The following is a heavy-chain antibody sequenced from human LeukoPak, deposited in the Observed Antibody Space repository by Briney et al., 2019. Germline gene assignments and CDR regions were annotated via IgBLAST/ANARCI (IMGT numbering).Heavy chain of an antibody. J-gene: IGHJ4*02. CDR3: ARVRDSRSWYYFDY. D-gene: IGHD6-13*01. Sequence: GASVKVSCKASGGTFSSYAISWVRQAPGQGLEWMGGIIPIFGTANYAEKFQGRVTITTDESTSTAYMELSSLRSEDTAVYYCARVRDSRSWYYFDYWGEGTLVTVSS. V-gene: IGHV1-69*05. CDR2: IIPIFGTA. CDR1: GGTFSSYA.